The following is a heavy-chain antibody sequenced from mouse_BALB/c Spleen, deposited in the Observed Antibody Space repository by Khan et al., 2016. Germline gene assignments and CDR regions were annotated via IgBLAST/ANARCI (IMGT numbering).Heavy chain of an antibody. CDR3: ARETALATFDY. CDR2: IWAGGST. Sequence: QVQLKESGPGLVAPSQSLSITCTVSGFSLTSYGVHWVRQPPGKGLEWLGVIWAGGSTNYNSALMSRLSISKDNSKSQVFLKMNSLQTDDTAMYYCARETALATFDYWGQGTTLTVSS. J-gene: IGHJ2*01. V-gene: IGHV2-9*02. CDR1: GFSLTSYG. D-gene: IGHD3-2*01.